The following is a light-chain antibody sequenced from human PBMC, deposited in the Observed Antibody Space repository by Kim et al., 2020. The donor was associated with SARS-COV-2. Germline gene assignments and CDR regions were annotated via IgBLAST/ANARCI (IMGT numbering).Light chain of an antibody. CDR3: QQYDNLLLT. CDR2: DAS. J-gene: IGKJ4*01. V-gene: IGKV1-33*01. Sequence: DIQMTQSPSSLSASVGDRVTITCQASQDISNYLNWYQQKPGKAPKLLIYDASNLETGVPSRFSGSGSGTDFTFTISSLQPEDIATYYCQQYDNLLLTFGGAPRWISN. CDR1: QDISNY.